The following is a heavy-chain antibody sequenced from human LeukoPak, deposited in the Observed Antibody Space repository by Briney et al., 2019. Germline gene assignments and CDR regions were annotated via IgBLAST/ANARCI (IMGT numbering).Heavy chain of an antibody. CDR3: ARDAFQAFDY. Sequence: GGSLRLSCAASGFTFSSYSMNWVRQAPGKGLGWVSSISSSSSYIYYADSLKGRFTISRDNAKKSVYLQMNSLRAEDTAVYYCARDAFQAFDYWGQGTLVTVSS. CDR2: ISSSSSYI. V-gene: IGHV3-21*01. CDR1: GFTFSSYS. J-gene: IGHJ4*02.